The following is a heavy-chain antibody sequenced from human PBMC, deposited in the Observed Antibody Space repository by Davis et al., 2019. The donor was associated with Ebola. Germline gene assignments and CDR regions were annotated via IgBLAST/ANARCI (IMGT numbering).Heavy chain of an antibody. Sequence: GESLKISCAASGFTFSSYGMHWVRQAPGKGLEWVAVIWYDGSNKYYADSVKGRFTISRDNAKNSLYLQMNSLRAEDTAVYYCARQDVVVVAATNLPRAWWFDPRGQGTLVTVSS. V-gene: IGHV3-33*01. CDR2: IWYDGSNK. CDR3: ARQDVVVVAATNLPRAWWFDP. D-gene: IGHD2-15*01. CDR1: GFTFSSYG. J-gene: IGHJ5*02.